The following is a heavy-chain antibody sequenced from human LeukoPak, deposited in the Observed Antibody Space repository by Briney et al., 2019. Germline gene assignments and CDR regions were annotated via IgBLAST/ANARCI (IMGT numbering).Heavy chain of an antibody. CDR1: GFTFSDYY. Sequence: PGGSLRLSCAASGFTFSDYYMSWIRQAPGKGLERVSYISTSSSYTNYADSVKGRLTISRDNARNSLYLQMNSLRADDTAVYYCARGYYDSGSYSSFDYWGQGTLVTVSS. D-gene: IGHD3-10*01. V-gene: IGHV3-11*05. J-gene: IGHJ4*02. CDR2: ISTSSSYT. CDR3: ARGYYDSGSYSSFDY.